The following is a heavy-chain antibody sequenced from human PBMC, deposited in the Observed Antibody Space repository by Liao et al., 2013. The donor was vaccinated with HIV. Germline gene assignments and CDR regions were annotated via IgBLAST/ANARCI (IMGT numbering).Heavy chain of an antibody. CDR1: GGSISSTSYY. D-gene: IGHD2-21*01. V-gene: IGHV4-39*07. Sequence: QLQLQESGPGLVRPSETLSLTCTVSGGSISSTSYYWGWIRQPPGKGLEWIGEINHSGGTNYIPSLKSRVTISVDTSKNQFSLKLSSVTAADTAVYYCAPNPGSLVVGYWGQGTLVTVSS. CDR2: INHSGGT. CDR3: APNPGSLVVGY. J-gene: IGHJ4*02.